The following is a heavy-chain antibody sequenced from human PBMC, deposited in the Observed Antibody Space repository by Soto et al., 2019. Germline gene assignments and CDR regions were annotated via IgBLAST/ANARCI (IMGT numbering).Heavy chain of an antibody. CDR1: GFTFSDYT. V-gene: IGHV3-21*01. Sequence: GGSLRLSCAASGFTFSDYTMNWVRQAPGMGLEWVSSITSSSRYILYADSVRGRLTISRDNAKNSLYLQMNSLRAEDTAVYYCMRDYCSGGTCWAWSDHWGQGTLVTVSS. CDR3: MRDYCSGGTCWAWSDH. CDR2: ITSSSRYI. D-gene: IGHD2-15*01. J-gene: IGHJ4*02.